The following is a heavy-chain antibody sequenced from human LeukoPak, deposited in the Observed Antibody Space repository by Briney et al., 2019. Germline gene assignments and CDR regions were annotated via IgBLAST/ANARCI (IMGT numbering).Heavy chain of an antibody. D-gene: IGHD3-22*01. CDR1: GHTFSGNY. CDR2: TNPNSGGT. Sequence: ASVKVSCKASGHTFSGNYMHWVRQAPGHRLEWMGWTNPNSGGTNYAQKFQGRVTMTRDTSISTAYMELSRLRSDDTAVYYCAGGSGDYSPDYWGQGTLVTVSS. V-gene: IGHV1-2*02. J-gene: IGHJ4*02. CDR3: AGGSGDYSPDY.